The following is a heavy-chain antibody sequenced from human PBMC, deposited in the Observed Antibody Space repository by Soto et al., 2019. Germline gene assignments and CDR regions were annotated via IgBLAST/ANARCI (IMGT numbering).Heavy chain of an antibody. J-gene: IGHJ4*02. D-gene: IGHD3-16*01. CDR2: IHPSGETT. CDR3: ARDLWGSWTVDY. CDR1: GYTFQNYH. V-gene: IGHV1-46*02. Sequence: QVQLVQSGAEVKEPGASVRVSCKASGYTFQNYHMHWVRQAPGQGLEWMGIIHPSGETTTYAQKFLGRLARTRDTSMRTAYMELSSLTSEDTAVYYCARDLWGSWTVDYWGQGTLVTVSS.